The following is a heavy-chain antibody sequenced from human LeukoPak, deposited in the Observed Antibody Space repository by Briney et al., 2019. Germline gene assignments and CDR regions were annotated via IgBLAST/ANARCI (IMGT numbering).Heavy chain of an antibody. CDR2: ISAYNGNT. V-gene: IGHV1-18*01. CDR3: ARAKYCSGGSCYSGDY. Sequence: GASVKASCKASGYTFTSYGISWVRLAPGQGLEWMGWISAYNGNTNYAQKLQGRVTMTTDTSTSAAYMELRSLRSDDTAVYYCARAKYCSGGSCYSGDYWGQGTLVTVSS. CDR1: GYTFTSYG. J-gene: IGHJ4*02. D-gene: IGHD2-15*01.